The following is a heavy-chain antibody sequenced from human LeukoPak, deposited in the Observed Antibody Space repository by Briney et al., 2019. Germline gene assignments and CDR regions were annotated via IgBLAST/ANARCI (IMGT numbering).Heavy chain of an antibody. V-gene: IGHV4-59*01. CDR3: ARMGYYDILTGYYKSWFDP. J-gene: IGHJ5*02. D-gene: IGHD3-9*01. CDR1: GGSFSGYY. Sequence: SETLSLTCAVYGGSFSGYYWSWIRQPPGKGLEWIGYIYYSGSTNYNPSLKSRVTISVDTSKNQFSLKLSSVTAADTAVYYCARMGYYDILTGYYKSWFDPWGQGTLVTVSS. CDR2: IYYSGST.